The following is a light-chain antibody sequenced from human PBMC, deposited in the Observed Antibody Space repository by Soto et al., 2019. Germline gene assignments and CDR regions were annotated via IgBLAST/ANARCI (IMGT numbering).Light chain of an antibody. V-gene: IGLV1-40*01. Sequence: QSVLTQPPSVSGAPGQRVTISCTGSSSNIGAGYDVHWYQQLPGTAPKLLIYCNSNRPSGVPDRFSGSKSGTSASLAITGLQAEDEADYYCQSYDSSLMGVFGTGTKLTVL. J-gene: IGLJ1*01. CDR3: QSYDSSLMGV. CDR1: SSNIGAGYD. CDR2: CNS.